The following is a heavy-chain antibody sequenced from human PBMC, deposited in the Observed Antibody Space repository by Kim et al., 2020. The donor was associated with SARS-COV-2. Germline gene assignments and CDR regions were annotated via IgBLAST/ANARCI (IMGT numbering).Heavy chain of an antibody. CDR1: GFTFSTYG. D-gene: IGHD6-13*01. CDR2: ISYDGTNK. V-gene: IGHV3-30*18. CDR3: AKELYGKSWYEN. J-gene: IGHJ4*02. Sequence: GGSLRLSCAASGFTFSTYGMHWVRQAPGKGLEWVAVISYDGTNKFYADSVKGRFTISRDNFKNTVSLQMINLRVDDTAVYYCAKELYGKSWYENWGQGTLVTVSS.